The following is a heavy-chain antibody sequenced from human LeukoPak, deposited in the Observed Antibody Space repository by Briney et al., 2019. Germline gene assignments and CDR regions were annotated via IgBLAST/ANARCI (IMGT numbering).Heavy chain of an antibody. V-gene: IGHV1-69*02. CDR1: GGTFSSYT. CDR3: ARADYGDYVMPYYYYGMDV. Sequence: ASVKVSCKASGGTFSSYTISWVRQAPGQGLEWMGRIIPILGIANYAQKFQGRVTITADKSTSTAYMELSSLRSEVTAVYYCARADYGDYVMPYYYYGMDVWGQGTTVTVSS. J-gene: IGHJ6*02. CDR2: IIPILGIA. D-gene: IGHD4-17*01.